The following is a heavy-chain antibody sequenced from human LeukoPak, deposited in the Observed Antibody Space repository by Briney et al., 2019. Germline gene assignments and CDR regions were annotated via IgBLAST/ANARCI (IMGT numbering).Heavy chain of an antibody. Sequence: SETLSLTCAVYGGSFSGYYWSWIRQPPGKGLEWIGEINHSGSTNYNPSLKSRVTISVDTSKNQFSLKLSSVTAADTAVYYCARGLGYGSGSYFVGYYYYYMDVWGKGTTVTVSS. D-gene: IGHD3-10*01. V-gene: IGHV4-34*01. J-gene: IGHJ6*03. CDR2: INHSGST. CDR1: GGSFSGYY. CDR3: ARGLGYGSGSYFVGYYYYYMDV.